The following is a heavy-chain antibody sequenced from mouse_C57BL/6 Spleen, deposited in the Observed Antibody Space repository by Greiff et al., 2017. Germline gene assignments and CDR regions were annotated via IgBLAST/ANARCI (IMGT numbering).Heavy chain of an antibody. J-gene: IGHJ3*01. CDR1: GYAFSSSW. V-gene: IGHV1-82*01. CDR2: IYPGDGDT. D-gene: IGHD1-1*01. CDR3: ASSGYYGRSPRWFAY. Sequence: QVQLQQSGPELVKPGASVKISCKASGYAFSSSWMNWVKQRPGKGLEWIGRIYPGDGDTNYNGKFKGKATLTADKSSSTAYMQLSSLTSEDSAVYVCASSGYYGRSPRWFAYWGQGTLVTVSA.